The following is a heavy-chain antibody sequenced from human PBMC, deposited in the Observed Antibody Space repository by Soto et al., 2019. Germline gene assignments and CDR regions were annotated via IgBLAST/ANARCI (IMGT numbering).Heavy chain of an antibody. J-gene: IGHJ6*03. CDR1: GYTFTGYY. CDR2: INPNSGGT. Sequence: ASVKVSFKASGYTFTGYYMHWVRQAPGQGLEWMGWINPNSGGTNYAQKFQGWVTMTRDTSISTAYMELSRLRSDDTAVYYCARGLSRAGGYDERYYYYYMDVWGKGTTVTVSS. V-gene: IGHV1-2*04. CDR3: ARGLSRAGGYDERYYYYYMDV. D-gene: IGHD5-12*01.